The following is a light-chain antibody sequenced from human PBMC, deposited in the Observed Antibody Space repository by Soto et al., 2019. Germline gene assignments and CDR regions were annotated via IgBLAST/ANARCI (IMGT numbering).Light chain of an antibody. J-gene: IGKJ5*01. CDR2: DAL. Sequence: DIQMTQSPSSLSASVGDRLTITCQASKDIANYLNWYQQKPGKAPKILIYDALNLQTGVPSRFSGSGSGTDFTFSISSLQPEDIGTYYCQQYDSLPLTFGQGTRLEIK. CDR3: QQYDSLPLT. CDR1: KDIANY. V-gene: IGKV1-33*01.